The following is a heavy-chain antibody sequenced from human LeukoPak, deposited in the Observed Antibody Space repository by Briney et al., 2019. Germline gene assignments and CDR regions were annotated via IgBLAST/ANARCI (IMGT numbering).Heavy chain of an antibody. J-gene: IGHJ6*03. CDR2: INQDGGTT. CDR3: TKDRQGPNQYHMDV. Sequence: GGSLRLSCAASGFTFSSLWMSWVRQAPGREPEWVANINQDGGTTYYVASVKGRFTISRDNAKNSLSLQMSSLRAEDTAVYYCTKDRQGPNQYHMDVWGKGTTVTVSS. V-gene: IGHV3-7*01. CDR1: GFTFSSLW.